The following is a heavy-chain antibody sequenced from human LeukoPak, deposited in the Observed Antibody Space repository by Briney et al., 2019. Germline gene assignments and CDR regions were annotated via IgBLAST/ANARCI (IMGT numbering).Heavy chain of an antibody. Sequence: SGTLSLTCTVSGGSISSYYWSWIRQPPGKGLEWIGYIYYSGSTNYNPSLKSRVTISVDTSKNQFSLKLSSVTAADTAVYYCARGSSGWSGGYYYYGMDVWGQGTTVTVSS. J-gene: IGHJ6*02. D-gene: IGHD6-19*01. V-gene: IGHV4-59*01. CDR3: ARGSSGWSGGYYYYGMDV. CDR1: GGSISSYY. CDR2: IYYSGST.